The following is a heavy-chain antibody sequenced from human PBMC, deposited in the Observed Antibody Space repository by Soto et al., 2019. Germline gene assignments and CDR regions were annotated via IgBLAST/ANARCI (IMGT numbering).Heavy chain of an antibody. CDR3: ARRSEASGSYRHFDS. J-gene: IGHJ4*02. D-gene: IGHD1-26*01. CDR2: IYNSGSTN. V-gene: IGHV3-48*03. CDR1: GVTISSNE. Sequence: GGALTLTCAVSGVTISSNELNWVLHDPGKGLEWVSEIYNSGSTNYNPDSETRRFTISKDNAKNSLSLQMTRLTAEDTAVHYCARRSEASGSYRHFDSWGQGTMVTVSS.